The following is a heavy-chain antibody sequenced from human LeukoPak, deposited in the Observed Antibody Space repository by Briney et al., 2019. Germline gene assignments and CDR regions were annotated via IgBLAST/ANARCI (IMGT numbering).Heavy chain of an antibody. V-gene: IGHV4-61*02. CDR3: ARDSSSWDYYYYGMDV. J-gene: IGHJ6*02. CDR1: GGSISSGSYY. Sequence: SETLSLTCTVSGGSISSGSYYWSWIRQPAGKGLEWIGRIYTSGSTNYNPSPKSRVTISVNTSKNKYALKLRSATAADTAVYYCARDSSSWDYYYYGMDVWGQGTTVTVSS. CDR2: IYTSGST. D-gene: IGHD6-13*01.